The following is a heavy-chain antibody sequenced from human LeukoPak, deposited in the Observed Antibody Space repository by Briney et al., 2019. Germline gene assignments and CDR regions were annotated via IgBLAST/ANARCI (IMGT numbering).Heavy chain of an antibody. CDR3: ARLAIRGIDLSNPEFDP. J-gene: IGHJ5*02. CDR1: GFTFSTYS. D-gene: IGHD2-21*01. V-gene: IGHV3-48*01. Sequence: GGSLRLSCAASGFTFSTYSMNWVRQAPGKGLEWVSYITSRGGTMFYADSVKGRFTISRDNAENSMYLQMNNLRVEDTAVYYCARLAIRGIDLSNPEFDPWGQGTLVTVSS. CDR2: ITSRGGTM.